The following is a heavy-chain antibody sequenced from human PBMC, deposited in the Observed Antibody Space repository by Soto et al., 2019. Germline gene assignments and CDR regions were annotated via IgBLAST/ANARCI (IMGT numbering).Heavy chain of an antibody. V-gene: IGHV1-18*01. CDR3: ALPALAGSTLYAELFT. J-gene: IGHJ5*02. Sequence: QVPLVQSGAEVKKPGASVKVSCKASGYTFTSYGISWVRQAPGQGLEWMGWISAYNGNTNYAQKLQGRVTMTTDTSTSTAYMELRSLRSDDTAVYYCALPALAGSTLYAELFTWGQGTLVTVSS. CDR2: ISAYNGNT. D-gene: IGHD3-10*01. CDR1: GYTFTSYG.